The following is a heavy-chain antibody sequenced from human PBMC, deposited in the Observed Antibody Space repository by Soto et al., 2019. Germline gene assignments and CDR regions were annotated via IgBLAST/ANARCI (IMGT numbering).Heavy chain of an antibody. J-gene: IGHJ6*02. CDR2: IWYDGSNK. Sequence: LRLSCAAPGLTVSSYGMHRVHQAPGKGLEWVAVIWYDGSNKYYADSVKGRFTISRDNSQNTLYLQMNSLSAEDTAVYYCARVRTPRIAARGISYYYYYGMDVWGQGTMVTVSS. CDR3: ARVRTPRIAARGISYYYYYGMDV. CDR1: GLTVSSYG. V-gene: IGHV3-33*01. D-gene: IGHD6-13*01.